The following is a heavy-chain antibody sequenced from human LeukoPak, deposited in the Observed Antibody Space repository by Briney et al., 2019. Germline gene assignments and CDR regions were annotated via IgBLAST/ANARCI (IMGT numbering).Heavy chain of an antibody. CDR3: ARGRLPFSGSYVNYFDY. CDR2: IYTSGST. D-gene: IGHD3-10*01. CDR1: GGSISSYY. J-gene: IGHJ4*02. Sequence: SETLSLTCTVSGGSISSYYWSWIRQPAGKGLEWIGRIYTSGSTNYNPSLKSRVTMSVDTSKNQFSLKLSSVTAADTAVYYCARGRLPFSGSYVNYFDYWGQGTLVTVSS. V-gene: IGHV4-4*07.